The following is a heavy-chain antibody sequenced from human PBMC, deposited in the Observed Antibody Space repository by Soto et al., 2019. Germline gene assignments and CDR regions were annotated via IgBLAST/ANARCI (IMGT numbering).Heavy chain of an antibody. CDR3: ASGYDFWSGYLHKQDYGMDV. D-gene: IGHD3-3*01. CDR2: IYYSGST. CDR1: GGSISSGGYY. V-gene: IGHV4-31*03. J-gene: IGHJ6*02. Sequence: SETLSLTCTVSGGSISSGGYYWSWIRQHPGKGLEWIGYIYYSGSTYYNPSLKSRVTISVDTSKNQFSLKLSSVTAADTAVYYCASGYDFWSGYLHKQDYGMDVWGQGTTVTVSS.